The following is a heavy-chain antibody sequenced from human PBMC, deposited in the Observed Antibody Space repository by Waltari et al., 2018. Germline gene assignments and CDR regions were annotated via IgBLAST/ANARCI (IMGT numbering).Heavy chain of an antibody. CDR2: ISWNSGSI. Sequence: LEWVSGISWNSGSIGYADSVKGRFTISRDNAKNSLYLQMNSLRAEDTALYYCAKDRSYYYGMDVWGQGTTVTVSS. V-gene: IGHV3-9*01. J-gene: IGHJ6*02. CDR3: AKDRSYYYGMDV.